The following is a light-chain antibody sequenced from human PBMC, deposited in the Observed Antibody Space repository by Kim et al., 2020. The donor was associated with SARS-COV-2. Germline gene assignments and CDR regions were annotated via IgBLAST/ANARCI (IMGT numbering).Light chain of an antibody. V-gene: IGKV1-5*01. Sequence: LSASVGDRVTITCRASKRIRNWVAWYQQKPGKAPEVLIYDASSLKSGVPPRFSGTGSGTEFTLSISSLQPDDSATYYCQQYETDYSFGQGTKLEI. J-gene: IGKJ2*03. CDR3: QQYETDYS. CDR2: DAS. CDR1: KRIRNW.